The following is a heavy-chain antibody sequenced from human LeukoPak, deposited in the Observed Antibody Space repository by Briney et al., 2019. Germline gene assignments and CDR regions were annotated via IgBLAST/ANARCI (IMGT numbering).Heavy chain of an antibody. CDR2: IYYSGST. J-gene: IGHJ6*03. CDR3: ARSLGDILTGYYNPNYYYYYMDV. CDR1: GGSISSGGYS. Sequence: SQTLSLTCAVSGGSISSGGYSWSWIRQPPGKGLEWIGYIYYSGSTYSNPSLKSRVTISVDTSKNQFSLKLSSVTAADTAVYYCARSLGDILTGYYNPNYYYYYMDVWGKGTTVTVSS. D-gene: IGHD3-9*01. V-gene: IGHV4-30-4*07.